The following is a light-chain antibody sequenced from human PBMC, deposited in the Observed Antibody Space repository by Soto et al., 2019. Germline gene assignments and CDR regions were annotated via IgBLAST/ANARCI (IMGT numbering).Light chain of an antibody. CDR3: KSYTTSTTYV. CDR1: GSDVGAYNY. J-gene: IGLJ1*01. CDR2: DLI. V-gene: IGLV2-14*01. Sequence: QSALTQPASVSGSPGQWITISCTGTGSDVGAYNYVSWLQQRPGKAPKLMIYDLINRPSGVSNRFSGSKSGNTASRTISGLQVEDGADYYCKSYTTSTTYVFGTGTKLTVL.